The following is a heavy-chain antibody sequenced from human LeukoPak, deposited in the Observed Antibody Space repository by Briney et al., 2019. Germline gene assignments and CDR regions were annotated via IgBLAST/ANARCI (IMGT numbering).Heavy chain of an antibody. CDR3: ARGFPPPGFDDYVDRYYYYYMDV. D-gene: IGHD3-16*01. J-gene: IGHJ6*03. V-gene: IGHV4-34*01. CDR1: GGSISSYY. Sequence: SETLSLTCTVSGGSISSYYWSWIRQPPGKGLEWIGEINRSGSTNYNPSLKSRVTISVDTSKNQFSLKLSSVTAADTAVYYCARGFPPPGFDDYVDRYYYYYMDVWGKGTTVTVSS. CDR2: INRSGST.